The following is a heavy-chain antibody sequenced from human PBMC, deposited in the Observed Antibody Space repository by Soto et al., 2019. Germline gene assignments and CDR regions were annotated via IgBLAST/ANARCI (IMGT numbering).Heavy chain of an antibody. V-gene: IGHV3-23*01. CDR1: GFTFSSCG. CDR3: VKGGIAVSGPGTNAFDI. Sequence: GGSLRLSCAVSGFTFSSCGMSWVRQAPGKGLEWVSAMGGSGPTTYYADSVRGRFTISRDTSKNTVYLQMNSLRGDDTAVYYCVKGGIAVSGPGTNAFDIWGQGTMVTVSS. J-gene: IGHJ3*02. D-gene: IGHD6-19*01. CDR2: MGGSGPTT.